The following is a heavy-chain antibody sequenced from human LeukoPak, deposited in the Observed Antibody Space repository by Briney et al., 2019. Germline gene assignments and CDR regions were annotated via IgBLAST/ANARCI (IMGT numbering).Heavy chain of an antibody. Sequence: GGPLRLSCTASGFTFGDYAMSWVRQAPGKGLEWVGFIRSKAYGGTTEYAASVKGRFTISRDDSKSIAYLQMNSLRTEDTAVYYCTRVYYDILTGTHPSDYWGQGTLVTVSS. J-gene: IGHJ4*02. CDR2: IRSKAYGGTT. CDR3: TRVYYDILTGTHPSDY. CDR1: GFTFGDYA. D-gene: IGHD3-9*01. V-gene: IGHV3-49*04.